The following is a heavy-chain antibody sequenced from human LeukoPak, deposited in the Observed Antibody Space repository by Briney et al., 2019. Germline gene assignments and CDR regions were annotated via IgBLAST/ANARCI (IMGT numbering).Heavy chain of an antibody. CDR1: GFTISRNY. CDR3: ARGGGYYPIDY. J-gene: IGHJ4*02. CDR2: LYEDGRI. Sequence: GGSLRLSCAASGFTISRNYMSWVRQATGKGLEWVSVLYEDGRIYYADSVKGRFTISRDTSKNILSLQLNGLRAEDTAVYYCARGGGYYPIDYWGQGTLVTVSS. D-gene: IGHD2-15*01. V-gene: IGHV3-53*01.